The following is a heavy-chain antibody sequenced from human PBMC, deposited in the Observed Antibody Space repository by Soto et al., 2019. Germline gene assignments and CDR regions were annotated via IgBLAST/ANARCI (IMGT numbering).Heavy chain of an antibody. J-gene: IGHJ4*02. Sequence: SETLSLTCTVSGGSISSGGYYWSWIRQHPGKGLEWIGYIYYSGSTYYNPSLKSRVTISVDTSKNQFSLKLSSVTAADTAVYYCARGRASSSSLYYFDYWGQGTLVTV. CDR1: GGSISSGGYY. CDR3: ARGRASSSSLYYFDY. CDR2: IYYSGST. D-gene: IGHD6-6*01. V-gene: IGHV4-31*03.